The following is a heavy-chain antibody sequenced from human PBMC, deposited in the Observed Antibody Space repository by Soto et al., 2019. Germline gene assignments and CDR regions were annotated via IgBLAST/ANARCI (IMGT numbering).Heavy chain of an antibody. CDR2: IIPIFGTA. CDR1: GGPFSSYA. Sequence: GGSVKVSFKAYGGPFSSYAISLVRQAPGQGLEWMGGIIPIFGTANYAQKFQGRVTITADESTSTAYMELSSLRSEDTAVYYCARCPTPPYSSGWPYFDYWGQGTMVTVSS. D-gene: IGHD6-19*01. CDR3: ARCPTPPYSSGWPYFDY. V-gene: IGHV1-69*13. J-gene: IGHJ4*02.